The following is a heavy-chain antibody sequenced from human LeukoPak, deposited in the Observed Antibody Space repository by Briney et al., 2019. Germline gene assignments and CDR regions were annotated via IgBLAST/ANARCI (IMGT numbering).Heavy chain of an antibody. CDR1: GFTFSSYA. J-gene: IGHJ4*02. V-gene: IGHV3-23*01. D-gene: IGHD3-9*01. CDR2: ITGSGVTT. CDR3: AKWGDYDILTGYYGSDY. Sequence: GGSLRLSCAASGFTFSSYAMSWVRQAPGKGLEWVSAITGSGVTTFYADSVKGRFTISRDNSKNTLYLQMNSLRAEDTAVYYCAKWGDYDILTGYYGSDYWGQGTLVTVSS.